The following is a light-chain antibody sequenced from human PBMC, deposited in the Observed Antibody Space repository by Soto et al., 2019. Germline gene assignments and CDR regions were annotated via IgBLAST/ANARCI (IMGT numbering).Light chain of an antibody. CDR2: DVS. V-gene: IGLV2-11*01. CDR3: CSSAGSYPYV. J-gene: IGLJ1*01. CDR1: SSDVGGYSY. Sequence: QSALTQPRSVSGSPGQSVTISCTGTSSDVGGYSYVSWYQQHPGKAPNFMIYDVSKRPSGVPDRFSGSKSGNTASLTISGFQAEDEADYYCCSSAGSYPYVCGTGTKLTVL.